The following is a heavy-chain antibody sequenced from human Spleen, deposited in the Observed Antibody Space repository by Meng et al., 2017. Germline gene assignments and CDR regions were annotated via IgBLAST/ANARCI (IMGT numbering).Heavy chain of an antibody. Sequence: SETLSLTCVVSGGSFSDYYWSWIRQPPGKGLEWIGYIYYSGGSHYNPSLQSRATISVETSKNQFSLKLSYVTAEDTAVYYCARVGDSSGWLATFDTWGQGTMVTVSS. CDR3: ARVGDSSGWLATFDT. CDR1: GGSFSDYY. J-gene: IGHJ3*02. CDR2: IYYSGGS. V-gene: IGHV4-59*01. D-gene: IGHD6-19*01.